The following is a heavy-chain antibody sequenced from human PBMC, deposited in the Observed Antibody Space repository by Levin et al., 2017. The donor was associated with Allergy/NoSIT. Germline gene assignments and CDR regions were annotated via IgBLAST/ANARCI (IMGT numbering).Heavy chain of an antibody. V-gene: IGHV3-7*01. J-gene: IGHJ4*02. Sequence: EASVKVSCAGSGFAFSRYWMSWVRQAPGRGLEWLANIKYDGGEKYYVDSVKGRFTISRDNAKNSLYLQMNSLRADDAAVYYCARDPTYSGSIWGQGTLVTVSS. D-gene: IGHD5-12*01. CDR2: IKYDGGEK. CDR3: ARDPTYSGSI. CDR1: GFAFSRYW.